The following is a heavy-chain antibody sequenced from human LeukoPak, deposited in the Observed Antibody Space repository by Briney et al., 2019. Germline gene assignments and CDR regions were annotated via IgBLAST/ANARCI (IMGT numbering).Heavy chain of an antibody. V-gene: IGHV4-61*01. D-gene: IGHD4-23*01. J-gene: IGHJ4*02. CDR2: LYNTRNT. CDR1: GGSISSSSYY. Sequence: SETLSLTCTVSGGSISSSSYYWSWIRQPPGKGLEWIGYLYNTRNTYYSPSLKSRVTISVDTSKNQFSLKVSSVTAADTAVYYCAREKNGNEPFDYWGQGTLVTVSS. CDR3: AREKNGNEPFDY.